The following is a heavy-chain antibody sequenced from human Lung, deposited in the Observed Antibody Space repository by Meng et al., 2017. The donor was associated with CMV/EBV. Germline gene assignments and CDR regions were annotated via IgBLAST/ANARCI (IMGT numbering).Heavy chain of an antibody. J-gene: IGHJ6*02. Sequence: SCAASGFSFNDYGVHWVRQAPGKGLEWVTFIRCDGTYKSYVDSVKGRFTVSRDNSKNMVYLQMNSLRAEDTAVYYCAKDLNIVVMNATYGMDVWXHGTXVTVSS. V-gene: IGHV3-30*02. CDR2: IRCDGTYK. D-gene: IGHD2-21*01. CDR1: GFSFNDYG. CDR3: AKDLNIVVMNATYGMDV.